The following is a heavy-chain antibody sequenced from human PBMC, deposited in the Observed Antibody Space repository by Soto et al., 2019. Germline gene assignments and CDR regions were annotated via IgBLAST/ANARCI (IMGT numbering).Heavy chain of an antibody. Sequence: QVQLVQSGAEVKKPGSSVKVSCKASGGTFSSYTISWVRQAPGQGLEWMGRIIPILGIANYAQKFQGRVTITADKSTSTAYMELSSLSSEDTAVYYCARGITIYYGMDVWGQGTTVTVSS. CDR3: ARGITIYYGMDV. V-gene: IGHV1-69*02. CDR1: GGTFSSYT. J-gene: IGHJ6*02. CDR2: IIPILGIA. D-gene: IGHD3-9*01.